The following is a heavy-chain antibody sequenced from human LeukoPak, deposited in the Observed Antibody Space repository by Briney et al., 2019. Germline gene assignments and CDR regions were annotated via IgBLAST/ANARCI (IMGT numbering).Heavy chain of an antibody. J-gene: IGHJ3*02. CDR2: MRSSSSTI. D-gene: IGHD3-22*01. CDR1: GFTFSSYN. V-gene: IGHV3-48*04. Sequence: GGSLRLSCAASGFTFSSYNMNWVRQAPREGVEWVSYMRSSSSTIYYADSVKGRFTISRDNAKNSLYLQMNSLRAEDTSVYYCARGADYYDRSGYYLPLDAFDIWGQGTMVTVSS. CDR3: ARGADYYDRSGYYLPLDAFDI.